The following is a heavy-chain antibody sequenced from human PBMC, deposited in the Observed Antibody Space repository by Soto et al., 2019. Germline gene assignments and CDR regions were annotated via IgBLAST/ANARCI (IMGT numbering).Heavy chain of an antibody. CDR1: GFNFIRKY. J-gene: IGHJ5*02. V-gene: IGHV3-53*01. CDR2: LYSGGTT. Sequence: EVQLVESGGGLIQPGGSLRLSCAASGFNFIRKYMIWVRQAPGKGLEWVSILYSGGTTYYADFVKGRFTISRDNSKNTLYLQMNSLRAEDTAVYYCASEPYYDSSGYAGWFDPWGQGTLVTVSS. D-gene: IGHD3-22*01. CDR3: ASEPYYDSSGYAGWFDP.